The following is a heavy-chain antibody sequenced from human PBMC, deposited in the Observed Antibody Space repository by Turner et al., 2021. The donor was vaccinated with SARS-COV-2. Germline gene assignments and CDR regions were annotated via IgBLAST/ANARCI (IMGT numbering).Heavy chain of an antibody. D-gene: IGHD1-26*01. CDR2: IYSGGST. J-gene: IGHJ5*02. Sequence: EVQLVESGGGFVQSGGCLRLSCAASGFTVSSNYMSWVRQAPGKGLEWVSVIYSGGSTYYADAVKGRFTISRDNSKNTLYLQMNSLRAEDTAVYYCATDLKGGRGPWGQGTLVTVSS. V-gene: IGHV3-66*02. CDR3: ATDLKGGRGP. CDR1: GFTVSSNY.